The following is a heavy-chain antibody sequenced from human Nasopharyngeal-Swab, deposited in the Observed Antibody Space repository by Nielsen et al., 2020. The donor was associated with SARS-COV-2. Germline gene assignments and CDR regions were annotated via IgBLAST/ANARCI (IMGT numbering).Heavy chain of an antibody. CDR1: GFTFSDYY. V-gene: IGHV3-11*04. D-gene: IGHD4-17*01. J-gene: IGHJ4*02. CDR3: ARTGDYAVDY. Sequence: GESLKISCAASGFTFSDYYMSWIRQAPGKGLEWVSYISSSGSTIYYADSVEGRFTISRDNAKNSLYLQMNSLRAEDTAVYYRARTGDYAVDYWGQGTLVTVSS. CDR2: ISSSGSTI.